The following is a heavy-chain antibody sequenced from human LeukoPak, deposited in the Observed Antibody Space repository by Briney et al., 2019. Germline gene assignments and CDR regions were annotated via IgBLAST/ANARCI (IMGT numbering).Heavy chain of an antibody. D-gene: IGHD3-10*01. CDR3: ALNYGSGSYYNVACFDY. CDR1: GYTFTGYY. J-gene: IGHJ4*02. CDR2: INPNSGGT. V-gene: IGHV1-2*02. Sequence: ASVKVSCKASGYTFTGYYMHWVRQAPGQGLEWMGWINPNSGGTNYAQKFQGRVTMTRDTSISTAYMELSRLRSDDTAVYYCALNYGSGSYYNVACFDYWGQGTLVTVSS.